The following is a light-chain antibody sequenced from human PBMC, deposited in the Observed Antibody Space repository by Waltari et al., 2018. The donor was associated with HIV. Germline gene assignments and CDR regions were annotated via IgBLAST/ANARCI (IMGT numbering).Light chain of an antibody. CDR3: QQSYSTRLT. CDR1: QSISSN. J-gene: IGKJ1*01. Sequence: DIQMTQSPSSLSASVGDRVTLTCRASQSISSNLNWYQQKPGRAPKLLIYAASSLQSAVPSRFSGSGSGTDFTLTISSLQPEDFVTYYCQQSYSTRLTFGQGTKVEIK. V-gene: IGKV1-39*01. CDR2: AAS.